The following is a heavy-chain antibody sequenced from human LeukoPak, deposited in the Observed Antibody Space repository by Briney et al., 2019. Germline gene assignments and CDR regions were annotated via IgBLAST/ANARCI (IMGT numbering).Heavy chain of an antibody. J-gene: IGHJ3*02. V-gene: IGHV4-39*01. CDR2: IYNSANT. D-gene: IGHD5-12*01. CDR1: GDSISSSSCC. Sequence: SETLSLTCTVSGDSISSSSCCWDWIRQPPGKGLEWIGNIYNSANTHYNPSLKTRITMSVDTSKNQFSLKLNSVTAADTGIYYCARHSRSAYTGYENAFDIWGQGTMVTVSS. CDR3: ARHSRSAYTGYENAFDI.